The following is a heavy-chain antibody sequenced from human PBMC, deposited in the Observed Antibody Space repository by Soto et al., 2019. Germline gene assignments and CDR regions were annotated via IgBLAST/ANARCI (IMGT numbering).Heavy chain of an antibody. CDR3: ARDSYDSSGPGVFDY. J-gene: IGHJ4*02. D-gene: IGHD3-22*01. CDR2: IYHSGST. CDR1: GGSISSGGYS. V-gene: IGHV4-30-2*01. Sequence: PSETLSLTCAVSGGSISSGGYSWSWIRQPPGKGLEWIGYIYHSGSTYYNPSLKSRVTISVDRSKNQFSLKLSSVTAADTAVYYCARDSYDSSGPGVFDYWGQGTLVTVSS.